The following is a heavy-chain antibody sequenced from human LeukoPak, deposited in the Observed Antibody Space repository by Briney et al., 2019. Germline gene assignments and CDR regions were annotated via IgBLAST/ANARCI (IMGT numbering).Heavy chain of an antibody. J-gene: IGHJ4*02. CDR3: ARDLYGDYSLDY. V-gene: IGHV3-21*01. CDR1: GFTFTFYA. CDR2: ISSSTTYI. D-gene: IGHD4-17*01. Sequence: GGSLRLSCEASGFTFTFYAMNWVRQAPGKGLEWVSSISSSTTYISYADSVKGRFTISRDNAKNSLYLQMNSLRAEDTAVYYCARDLYGDYSLDYWGQGTLDTVSS.